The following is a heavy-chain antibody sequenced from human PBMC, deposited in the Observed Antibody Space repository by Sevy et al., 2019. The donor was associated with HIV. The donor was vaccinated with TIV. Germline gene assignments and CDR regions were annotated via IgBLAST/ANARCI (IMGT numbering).Heavy chain of an antibody. CDR3: AKASVSWYLDC. D-gene: IGHD6-13*01. Sequence: GGSLRLSCAASGFTFSRNGMHWVRQVPGKGLEWVAHISYDGDSKNYADTVKGRFNICRDNSKNTVYLPMNSLRSEATAVYYCAKASVSWYLDCWGQGTLVTVSS. CDR2: ISYDGDSK. J-gene: IGHJ4*02. CDR1: GFTFSRNG. V-gene: IGHV3-30*18.